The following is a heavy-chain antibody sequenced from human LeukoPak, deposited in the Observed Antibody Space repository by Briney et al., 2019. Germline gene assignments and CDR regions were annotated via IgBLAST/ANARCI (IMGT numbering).Heavy chain of an antibody. V-gene: IGHV4-39*01. CDR2: IYYSGST. CDR3: ARILVFGTAMAY. J-gene: IGHJ4*02. D-gene: IGHD5-18*01. Sequence: SETLSLTCTVSGGSISRSSYYWGWIRRPPGKGLEWIGSIYYSGSTYYNPSLKSRVTISVDTSKNQFSLKLSSVTAADTAVYYCARILVFGTAMAYWGQGTLVTVSS. CDR1: GGSISRSSYY.